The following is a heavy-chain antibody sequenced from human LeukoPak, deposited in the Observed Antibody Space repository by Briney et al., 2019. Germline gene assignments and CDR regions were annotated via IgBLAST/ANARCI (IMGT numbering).Heavy chain of an antibody. D-gene: IGHD6-19*01. CDR3: ARGGWYYFDY. CDR1: GYTFTGYD. J-gene: IGHJ4*02. CDR2: INSSGGTT. Sequence: ASVKVSCKASGYTFTGYDMHWGRQAPGQGLEWMGIINSSGGTTSYAQKFQGRVTMTRDTSTSTVYMELSSLRSEDTAVYYCARGGWYYFDYWGQGTLVTVSS. V-gene: IGHV1-46*01.